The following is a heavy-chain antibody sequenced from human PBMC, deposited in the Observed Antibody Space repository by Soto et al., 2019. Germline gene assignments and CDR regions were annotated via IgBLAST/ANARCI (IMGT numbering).Heavy chain of an antibody. CDR3: ARKFETSGYYSGLDF. Sequence: FVTLSLSCTVSGDSIINYYWAWIRQTPGGGLESIGYVSNTATTTYNPSLKNRVTISVDASKSQFYLKLRSVTAADTAFYYFARKFETSGYYSGLDFWGKGASVPVS. V-gene: IGHV4-59*01. D-gene: IGHD3-22*01. CDR2: VSNTATT. CDR1: GDSIINYY. J-gene: IGHJ6*04.